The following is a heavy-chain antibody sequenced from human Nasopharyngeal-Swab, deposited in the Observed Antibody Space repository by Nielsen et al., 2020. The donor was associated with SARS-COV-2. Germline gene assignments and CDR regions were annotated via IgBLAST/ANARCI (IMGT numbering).Heavy chain of an antibody. V-gene: IGHV4-59*01. Sequence: SETLSLTCTVSSGSLSGYSWSWIRQPPGKGLEWIGYIPYSGSTNYNPSLKSRVTLSIDTSKNQFSLKLSSMTAADTAVYYCARISNSGYDPFDYWGQGTLVTVSS. CDR3: ARISNSGYDPFDY. CDR1: SGSLSGYS. D-gene: IGHD5-12*01. CDR2: IPYSGST. J-gene: IGHJ4*02.